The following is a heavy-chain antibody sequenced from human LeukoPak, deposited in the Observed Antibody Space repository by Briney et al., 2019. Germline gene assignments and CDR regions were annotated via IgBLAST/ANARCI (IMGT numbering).Heavy chain of an antibody. D-gene: IGHD3-3*01. CDR1: GFTFTSYD. CDR3: ATGSLPLSLRRITIYGVVLIDAFDV. Sequence: ASVKVSCKDSGFTFTSYDIYWVRQATGQGLEWMAWMHPNSGNTGYAQKFQGRVTITRSTSISTAYMELSILRSEDTAVYYCATGSLPLSLRRITIYGVVLIDAFDVWGQGTMVTVSS. V-gene: IGHV1-8*03. J-gene: IGHJ3*01. CDR2: MHPNSGNT.